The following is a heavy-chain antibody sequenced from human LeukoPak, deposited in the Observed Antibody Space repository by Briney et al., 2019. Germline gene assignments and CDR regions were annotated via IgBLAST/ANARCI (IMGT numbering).Heavy chain of an antibody. CDR1: GGSISSGGYS. J-gene: IGHJ6*02. D-gene: IGHD2-2*01. CDR3: ARHVGYCSSTSCYGSYGMDV. V-gene: IGHV4-30-2*01. Sequence: SETLSLTCTVSGGSISSGGYSWSWIRQPPGKGLEWIGYIYHSGSTYYNPSLKSRVTISVDRSKNQFSLKLSSVTAADTAVYYCARHVGYCSSTSCYGSYGMDVWGQGTTVTVSS. CDR2: IYHSGST.